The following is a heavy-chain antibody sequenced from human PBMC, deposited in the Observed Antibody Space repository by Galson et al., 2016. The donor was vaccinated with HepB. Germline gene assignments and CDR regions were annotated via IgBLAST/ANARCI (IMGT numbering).Heavy chain of an antibody. D-gene: IGHD2-2*01. CDR1: GFTFSDFA. Sequence: SLRLSCAASGFTFSDFAIHWVRQAPGKGLKWVALISYDGSNTYYADSVKGRFTISRDNSNNTLWLQMNSLRVEDTAIYYCARGLTTSWGVDYWGPETLLTVSS. CDR3: ARGLTTSWGVDY. V-gene: IGHV3-30-3*01. J-gene: IGHJ4*02. CDR2: ISYDGSNT.